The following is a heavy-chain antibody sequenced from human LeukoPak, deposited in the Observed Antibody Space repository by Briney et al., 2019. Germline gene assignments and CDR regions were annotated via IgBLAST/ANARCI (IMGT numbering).Heavy chain of an antibody. J-gene: IGHJ4*02. CDR3: ARVPRIAAAGSYFDY. CDR2: INPNSGGT. CDR1: GYTFTGYY. Sequence: ASVKVSRKASGYTFTGYYMHWVRQAPGQGLEWMGWINPNSGGTNYAQKFQGRVTMTRDTSISTAYMELSRLRSDDTAVYYCARVPRIAAAGSYFDYWGQGTLVTVSS. V-gene: IGHV1-2*02. D-gene: IGHD6-13*01.